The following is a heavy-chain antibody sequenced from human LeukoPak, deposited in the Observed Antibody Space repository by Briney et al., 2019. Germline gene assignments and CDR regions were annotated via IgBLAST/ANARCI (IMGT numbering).Heavy chain of an antibody. CDR2: ISSSSSYL. V-gene: IGHV3-21*01. CDR1: GFTFSSYS. CDR3: ARERGYSYGYSDY. D-gene: IGHD5-18*01. J-gene: IGHJ4*02. Sequence: GGSLRLSCAAFGFTFSSYSMNWVRQAPGKGLEWVSSISSSSSYLYYADSVKGRFTISRDNAKNSLYLQMNSLRAEDTAVYYCARERGYSYGYSDYWGQGKPGHRLL.